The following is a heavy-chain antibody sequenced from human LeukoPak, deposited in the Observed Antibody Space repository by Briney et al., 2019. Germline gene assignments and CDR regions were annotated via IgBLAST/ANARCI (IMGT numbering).Heavy chain of an antibody. CDR1: GGSFSGYY. D-gene: IGHD2-15*01. CDR3: ASSSGCSGGSCYGTEKEPLDY. Sequence: PSETLSLTCAVYGGSFSGYYWSWIRQPPGKGLEWIGEINHSGSTNYNPSLKSRVTISVDTSKNQFSLKLSSVTAADTAVYYCASSSGCSGGSCYGTEKEPLDYWGQGTLVTVSS. V-gene: IGHV4-34*01. CDR2: INHSGST. J-gene: IGHJ4*02.